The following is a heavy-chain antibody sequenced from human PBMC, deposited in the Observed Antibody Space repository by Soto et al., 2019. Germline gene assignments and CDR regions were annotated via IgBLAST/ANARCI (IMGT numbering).Heavy chain of an antibody. CDR1: GFTLSNYA. CDR3: ATDHHRDYANYLEV. Sequence: QAQLVESGGGVVQPGRSLRLSCEASGFTLSNYAMHWVRQAPGKGLQWVAVISYDGRDTHYADPVKGRFTISRDNSNSTVWLQMSSLRSDDTAVYYCATDHHRDYANYLEVWGQGTLVAVSS. J-gene: IGHJ4*02. CDR2: ISYDGRDT. D-gene: IGHD4-17*01. V-gene: IGHV3-30*03.